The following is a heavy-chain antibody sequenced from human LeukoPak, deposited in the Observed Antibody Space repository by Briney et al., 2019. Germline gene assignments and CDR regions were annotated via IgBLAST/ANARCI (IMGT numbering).Heavy chain of an antibody. Sequence: PSDTLSLTCTVSGGSISSSYWSWIRQPAGKGLEWIGRIYTSGTTSYNPSLKSRVSISVDKSKNQLSLKLSSVTAADTAVYYCARLGYSSSSTGYYYYMDVWGKGTTVTVSS. CDR1: GGSISSSY. CDR2: IYTSGTT. V-gene: IGHV4-4*07. CDR3: ARLGYSSSSTGYYYYMDV. J-gene: IGHJ6*03. D-gene: IGHD6-6*01.